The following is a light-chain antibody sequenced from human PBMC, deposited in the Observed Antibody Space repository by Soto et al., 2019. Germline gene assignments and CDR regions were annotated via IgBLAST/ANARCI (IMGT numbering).Light chain of an antibody. CDR3: EEYYTPPQST. CDR1: QSVLYTSKNKNY. J-gene: IGKJ4*01. V-gene: IGKV4-1*01. Sequence: DIVVTQSPDSLAVSLGERATINCKSSQSVLYTSKNKNYLAWYQQKPGQPPKLLIYWASTRESGVPNRFSGSVSGRDFPLSITSLQAEDVAVYYCEEYYTPPQSTFVGGTKVELK. CDR2: WAS.